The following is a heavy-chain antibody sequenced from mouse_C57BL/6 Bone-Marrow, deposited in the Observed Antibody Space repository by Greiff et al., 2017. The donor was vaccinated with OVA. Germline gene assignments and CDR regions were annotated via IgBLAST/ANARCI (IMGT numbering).Heavy chain of an antibody. J-gene: IGHJ3*01. CDR1: GYTFTSYW. Sequence: QVQLKQPGAELVRPGTSVKLSCKASGYTFTSYWMHWVKQRPGQGLEWIGVIDPSDSYTNYNQKFKGKATLTVDTSSSNAYMQLSILTSEDSAVYYCARKRVYYDYAWFAYWGQGTLVTVSA. V-gene: IGHV1-59*01. D-gene: IGHD2-4*01. CDR2: IDPSDSYT. CDR3: ARKRVYYDYAWFAY.